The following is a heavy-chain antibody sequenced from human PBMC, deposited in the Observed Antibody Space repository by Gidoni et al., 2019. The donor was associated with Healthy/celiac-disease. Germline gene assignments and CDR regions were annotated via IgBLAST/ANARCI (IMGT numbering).Heavy chain of an antibody. CDR2: IYYSGST. Sequence: QLQLQESGPGLVKPSETLSLTCTVSGGSISSSSYYWGWIRQPPGKGLEWIGSIYYSGSTYYNPSLKSRVTISVDTSKNQFSLKLSSVTAADTAVYYCARWSMVRGRNHFDYWGQGTLVTVSS. D-gene: IGHD3-10*01. CDR3: ARWSMVRGRNHFDY. V-gene: IGHV4-39*01. CDR1: GGSISSSSYY. J-gene: IGHJ4*02.